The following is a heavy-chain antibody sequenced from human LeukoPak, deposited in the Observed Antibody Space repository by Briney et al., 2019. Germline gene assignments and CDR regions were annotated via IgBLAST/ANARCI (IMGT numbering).Heavy chain of an antibody. Sequence: GASLRLSCAASGFTFSSYSMNWVRQAPGKGLEWDSYISSSASNIYYADSVKGRFIVSRDNAKKSLYLQMNSLRDEDTAVYYCAQQLAVEGNHYYYYGLDVWGQGTTVTVSS. CDR1: GFTFSSYS. CDR2: ISSSASNI. D-gene: IGHD6-13*01. J-gene: IGHJ6*02. CDR3: AQQLAVEGNHYYYYGLDV. V-gene: IGHV3-48*02.